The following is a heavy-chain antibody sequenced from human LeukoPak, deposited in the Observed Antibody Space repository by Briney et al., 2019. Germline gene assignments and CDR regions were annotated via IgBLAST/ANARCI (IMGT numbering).Heavy chain of an antibody. D-gene: IGHD3-22*01. CDR3: AKDFEDYYDSSGYSLFDY. CDR1: TFTGYYYA. CDR2: ISGDGGST. V-gene: IGHV3-43*02. J-gene: IGHJ4*02. Sequence: WGPLTLYSSASTFTGYYYAWDRQRQAPGKGLEWVSLISGDGGSTYYADSVKGRFTISRDNSKSSLYLQMNSLRTEDTDWYYYAKDFEDYYDSSGYSLFDYWGQGTLVTVSS.